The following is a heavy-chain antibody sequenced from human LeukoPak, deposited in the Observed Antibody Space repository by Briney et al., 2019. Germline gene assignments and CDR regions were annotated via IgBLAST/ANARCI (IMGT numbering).Heavy chain of an antibody. CDR1: GGSIKTYNYY. Sequence: SETLSLTCAASGGSIKTYNYYWAWIRQPPGKGLEWLATIYYSGNTYYNPSLKSRVIISVDTSRNHFSLKLNSVTAADTAVYYCARARLYSSDVPGWFDPWGRGILVTVSS. D-gene: IGHD6-19*01. CDR3: ARARLYSSDVPGWFDP. V-gene: IGHV4-39*07. J-gene: IGHJ5*02. CDR2: IYYSGNT.